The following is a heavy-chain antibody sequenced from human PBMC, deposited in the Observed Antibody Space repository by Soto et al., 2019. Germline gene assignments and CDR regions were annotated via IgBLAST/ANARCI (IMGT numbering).Heavy chain of an antibody. CDR1: GDSINSDKYY. V-gene: IGHV4-39*01. CDR3: ARLEGLATISYYFDF. D-gene: IGHD3-9*01. J-gene: IGHJ4*02. Sequence: SETLSLTYSVSGDSINSDKYYWGWIRQPPGKGLEWIGSIYYRGNTYYNPSLQTRVTISLDKSKSQFSQKLNSVTAADSAVYFCARLEGLATISYYFDFWGQGALVTVSS. CDR2: IYYRGNT.